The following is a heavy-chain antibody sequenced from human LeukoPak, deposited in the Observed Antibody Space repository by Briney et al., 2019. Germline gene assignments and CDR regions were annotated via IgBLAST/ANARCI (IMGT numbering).Heavy chain of an antibody. CDR2: IYSSGST. J-gene: IGHJ4*02. CDR1: GGSISTYY. Sequence: SETLSLTCTVSGGSISTYYWSWIRQSAGEGLEWIGRIYSSGSTNYNPSLKSRATMSVDTSKSQFSLKLSSVTVADTAIYYCARDRVDRYFDYWGQGTLVTVSS. V-gene: IGHV4-4*07. D-gene: IGHD2-15*01. CDR3: ARDRVDRYFDY.